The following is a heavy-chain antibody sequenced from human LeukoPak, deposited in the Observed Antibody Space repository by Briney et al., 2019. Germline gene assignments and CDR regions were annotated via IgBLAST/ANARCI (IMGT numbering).Heavy chain of an antibody. J-gene: IGHJ4*02. D-gene: IGHD3-22*01. V-gene: IGHV3-48*04. CDR2: ISSSSSTI. Sequence: GGSLRLSCAASGFTFSSYSMNWVRQAPGKGLEWVSYISSSSSTIYYADSVKGRFTISRDNAKNTLYLQMNSLRAEDTAVYYCARGNYYDSSGLPDYWGQGTLVTVSS. CDR3: ARGNYYDSSGLPDY. CDR1: GFTFSSYS.